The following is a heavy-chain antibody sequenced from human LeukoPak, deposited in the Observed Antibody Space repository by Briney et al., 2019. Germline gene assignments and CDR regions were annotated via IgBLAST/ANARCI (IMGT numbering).Heavy chain of an antibody. V-gene: IGHV1-2*02. D-gene: IGHD3-22*01. CDR2: INPNSGGT. J-gene: IGHJ4*02. CDR3: AREGYYDNSGYYPLDY. CDR1: GYTFTGYY. Sequence: ASVKVSCKASGYTFTGYYMHWVRQAPGQGLEWMGWINPNSGGTNYAQKFQGSVTMTMDTSISTAYMELSRLRSDDTAVYYCAREGYYDNSGYYPLDYWGQGTLVTVSS.